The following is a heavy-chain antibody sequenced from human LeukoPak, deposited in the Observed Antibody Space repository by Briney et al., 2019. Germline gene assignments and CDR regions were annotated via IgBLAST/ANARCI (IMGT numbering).Heavy chain of an antibody. D-gene: IGHD6-13*01. CDR3: ARDRGIARYYFDY. V-gene: IGHV3-30-3*01. CDR2: ISYDGSNK. Sequence: GRSLRPSCAASGFTFSSYAMHWVRQAPGKGLEWVAVISYDGSNKYYADSVKGRFTISRDNSKNTLYLQMNSLRAEDTAVYYCARDRGIARYYFDYWGQGTLVTVSS. J-gene: IGHJ4*02. CDR1: GFTFSSYA.